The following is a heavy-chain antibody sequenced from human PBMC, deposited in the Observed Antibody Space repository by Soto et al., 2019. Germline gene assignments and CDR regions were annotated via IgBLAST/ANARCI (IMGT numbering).Heavy chain of an antibody. D-gene: IGHD1-26*01. CDR3: ASSGSYWGIDY. CDR2: INAGNGNT. J-gene: IGHJ4*02. V-gene: IGHV1-3*05. CDR1: GYTFTSYA. Sequence: QVQLVQSGAEEKKPGASVKVSCKASGYTFTSYAMHWVRQAPGQRLEWMGWINAGNGNTKYSQKFQGRXTXTXNTSASTAYMELSSLRSEDTAVYYCASSGSYWGIDYWGQGTLVTVSS.